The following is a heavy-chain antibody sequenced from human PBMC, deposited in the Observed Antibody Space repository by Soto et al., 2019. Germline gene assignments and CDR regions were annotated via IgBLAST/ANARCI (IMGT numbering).Heavy chain of an antibody. CDR3: VRFGGAAAGTGDY. CDR2: ISSSGTTM. V-gene: IGHV3-48*03. D-gene: IGHD6-13*01. J-gene: IGHJ4*02. CDR1: EFTFSSYE. Sequence: GFLRLSCVASEFTFSSYEMNWVRQAPGKGLEWVSYISSSGTTMYYTDSVKGRFTISRDNAKKSLYLQMNSLRAEDTAVYYCVRFGGAAAGTGDYWGQGTLVTVSS.